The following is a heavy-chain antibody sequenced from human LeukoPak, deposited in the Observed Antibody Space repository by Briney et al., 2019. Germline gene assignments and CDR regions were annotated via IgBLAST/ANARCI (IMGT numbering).Heavy chain of an antibody. CDR3: ARGGAGTEDF. Sequence: ASVKVSCKASGYPFTIYYVHWVRQAPGQGLEWMGTINPASGTTDNAPKVQGRVTITSDISTSTVYMQLRSLRSEDTAGYFCARGGAGTEDFWGQGPLVTVSS. D-gene: IGHD4/OR15-4a*01. J-gene: IGHJ4*02. CDR1: GYPFTIYY. V-gene: IGHV1-46*01. CDR2: INPASGTT.